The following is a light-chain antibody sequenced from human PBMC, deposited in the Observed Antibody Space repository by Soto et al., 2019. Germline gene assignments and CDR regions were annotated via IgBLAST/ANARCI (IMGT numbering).Light chain of an antibody. CDR1: QSVSSSY. Sequence: EIVLTQSPGTLSLSPGERATLSCMASQSVSSSYLAWYQQKPGQAPRLLIYGASSRATGIPDRFSGSGSGTEFTLTISSLQSEDFAVYYCQQYNNWPQTFGGGTKV. CDR3: QQYNNWPQT. V-gene: IGKV3-20*01. J-gene: IGKJ4*01. CDR2: GAS.